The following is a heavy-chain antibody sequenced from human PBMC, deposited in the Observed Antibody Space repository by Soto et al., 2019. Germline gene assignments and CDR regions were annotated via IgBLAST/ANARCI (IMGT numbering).Heavy chain of an antibody. Sequence: QVQLQESGPGLVKPSETLSLTCTVSGGSFSGYYWSWIRQAPGTGLEWIGYIYYTGSTNYNPSLKSRVTISLDTSKSQFSRKLSSVTAADTAVYYCARKVPSSDGGGNWFAPWGQGTLVTVSS. V-gene: IGHV4-59*01. CDR2: IYYTGST. J-gene: IGHJ5*02. D-gene: IGHD2-2*01. CDR1: GGSFSGYY. CDR3: ARKVPSSDGGGNWFAP.